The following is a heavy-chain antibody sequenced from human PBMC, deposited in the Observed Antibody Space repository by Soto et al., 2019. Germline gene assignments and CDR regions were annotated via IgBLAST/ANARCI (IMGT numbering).Heavy chain of an antibody. V-gene: IGHV3-30*18. D-gene: IGHD6-19*01. Sequence: QVQLVESGGGVVQPGRSLRLSCAASGFTFSSYGMHWVCQAPGKGLEWVAVISYDGSNKYYADSVKGRLSISRDNSKNTLYRQMNSLRAEDTAVYYCAKVGSSDLLYDYYGMYVWGQGTTVTVSS. CDR2: ISYDGSNK. CDR1: GFTFSSYG. J-gene: IGHJ6*02. CDR3: AKVGSSDLLYDYYGMYV.